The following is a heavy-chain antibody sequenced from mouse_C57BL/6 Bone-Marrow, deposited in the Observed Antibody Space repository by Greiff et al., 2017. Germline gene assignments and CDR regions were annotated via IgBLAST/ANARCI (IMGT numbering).Heavy chain of an antibody. CDR3: ASDGNHWYFDV. CDR2: IYPGSGKT. D-gene: IGHD2-1*01. J-gene: IGHJ1*03. CDR1: GYSFTSYY. Sequence: QVQLQPSGPELVKPGASVKISCTASGYSFTSYYIHWVKQRPGQGLEWIGWIYPGSGKTKYNEKFKGKATLTADTSSSTAYMQLSSLTSEDSAVYYCASDGNHWYFDVWGTGTTVTVSS. V-gene: IGHV1-66*01.